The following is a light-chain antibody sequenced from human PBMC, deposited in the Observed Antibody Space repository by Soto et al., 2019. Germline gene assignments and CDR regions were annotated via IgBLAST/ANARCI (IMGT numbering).Light chain of an antibody. CDR1: QSVSSSY. Sequence: EIVLTQSPGTVSLSPGERATLSCRASQSVSSSYLAWYQQKLGQAPRLLIYGASSRATGIPDRFSGSGSGTDFTLTISRLEPEDFAVYYCQQYGSLPWTFGQGTKVEIK. V-gene: IGKV3-20*01. CDR2: GAS. CDR3: QQYGSLPWT. J-gene: IGKJ1*01.